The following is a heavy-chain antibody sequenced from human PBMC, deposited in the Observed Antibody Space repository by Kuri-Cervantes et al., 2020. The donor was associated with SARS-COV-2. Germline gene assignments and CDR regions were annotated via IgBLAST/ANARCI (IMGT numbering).Heavy chain of an antibody. CDR2: IYYSGST. D-gene: IGHD2-8*01. Sequence: GSLRLSCTVSGGSISNSSYYWGWIRQPPGQGLVWIGTIYYSGSTDSDPSLKSRVTISEDTSTNEFSLKLTSVTDADTAFYYCASLLGFCTSAAFYRYFDYWGQGTLVTVSS. CDR1: GGSISNSSYY. V-gene: IGHV4-39*01. J-gene: IGHJ4*03. CDR3: ASLLGFCTSAAFYRYFDY.